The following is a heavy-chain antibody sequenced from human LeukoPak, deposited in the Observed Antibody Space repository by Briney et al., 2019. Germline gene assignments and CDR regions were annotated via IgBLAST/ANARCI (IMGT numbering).Heavy chain of an antibody. J-gene: IGHJ4*02. CDR3: AAGNGTSGFDY. CDR2: IKSKTDGETT. V-gene: IGHV3-15*01. D-gene: IGHD1-14*01. CDR1: GFSFSNAW. Sequence: GGSLRLSCAASGFSFSNAWMSWVRQAPGKGLEWVGRIKSKTDGETTDYAAPVKGRFTISRDDSKDTLYLEMNSLKTEDTAVYYWAAGNGTSGFDYRGQGTLVTVSS.